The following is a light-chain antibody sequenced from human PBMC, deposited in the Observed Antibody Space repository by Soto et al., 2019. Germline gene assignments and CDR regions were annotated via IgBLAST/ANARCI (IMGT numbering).Light chain of an antibody. V-gene: IGKV2-30*01. J-gene: IGKJ1*01. CDR1: QSLVYRDGNAY. CDR3: MQGTHWSPT. CDR2: KAS. Sequence: EVVMTQSPLSLPVTLGQPASISCRSSQSLVYRDGNAYLNWFQQRPGQSPRSLIYKASNRDSGVPDRFSGSGSGTDFTLQINRVEAEYVGVYYFMQGTHWSPTCRRRTSVEIK.